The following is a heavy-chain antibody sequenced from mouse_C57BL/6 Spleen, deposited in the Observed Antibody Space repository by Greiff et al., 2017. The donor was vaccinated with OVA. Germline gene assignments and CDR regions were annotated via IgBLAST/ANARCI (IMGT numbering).Heavy chain of an antibody. D-gene: IGHD1-1*01. Sequence: QVQLQQPGAELVKPGASVKLSCKASGYTFTSYWMHWVKQRPGQGLEWIGMIHPNSGSTNYNEKFKSKATLTVDKSSSTAYMQLSSLTSEDSAVYYCARSTTVVNYAMDYWGQGTSVTVSS. CDR1: GYTFTSYW. CDR2: IHPNSGST. CDR3: ARSTTVVNYAMDY. J-gene: IGHJ4*01. V-gene: IGHV1-64*01.